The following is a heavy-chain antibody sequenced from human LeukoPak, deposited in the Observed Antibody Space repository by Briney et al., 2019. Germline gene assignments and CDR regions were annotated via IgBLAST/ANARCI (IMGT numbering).Heavy chain of an antibody. D-gene: IGHD3-9*01. V-gene: IGHV3-23*01. CDR3: ARASWILTADAVC. J-gene: IGHJ4*02. CDR2: MKGGGET. Sequence: PGGSLRLSCVASGFSFTNYAMSWVRQAPARGPGWLSSMKGGGETFYADSVKGRCTLSRDISRNTVYLQLNNLRVEDTAIYYCARASWILTADAVCWGQGTQVTVSS. CDR1: GFSFTNYA.